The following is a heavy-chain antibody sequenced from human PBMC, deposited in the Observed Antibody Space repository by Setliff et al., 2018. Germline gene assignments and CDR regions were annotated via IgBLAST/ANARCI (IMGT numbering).Heavy chain of an antibody. J-gene: IGHJ6*03. CDR1: GFSFSNYW. CDR3: ARDREGDGNYYMDV. V-gene: IGHV3-74*01. CDR2: INSDESTT. D-gene: IGHD1-1*01. Sequence: GGSLRLSCAASGFSFSNYWMHWVRQGPGKGLVWVSRINSDESTTNYAGSVKGRFTISRDNAKNTLYLQMNSLRAEDTAVYYCARDREGDGNYYMDVWGKGTTVTVSS.